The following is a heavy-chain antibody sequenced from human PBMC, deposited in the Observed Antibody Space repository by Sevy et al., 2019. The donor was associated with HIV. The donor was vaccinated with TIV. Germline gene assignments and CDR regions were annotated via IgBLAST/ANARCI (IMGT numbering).Heavy chain of an antibody. D-gene: IGHD1-26*01. Sequence: GGSLRLSCAASGFSFSSYDMHWVRQAPGMGLEWVAVIRYDGSNKHYGDSVKGRFTISRDNSKNALYLQMSSLRAEDTAVYYCARDRRPIVGATSLDYWGQGTLVTVSS. CDR3: ARDRRPIVGATSLDY. CDR2: IRYDGSNK. J-gene: IGHJ4*02. V-gene: IGHV3-33*01. CDR1: GFSFSSYD.